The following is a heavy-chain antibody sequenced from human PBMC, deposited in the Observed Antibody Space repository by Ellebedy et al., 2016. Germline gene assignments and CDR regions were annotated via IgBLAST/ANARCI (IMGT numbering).Heavy chain of an antibody. CDR1: GFTFSSYG. CDR3: ARGSFCSGGYCYPRNDY. V-gene: IGHV3-30*03. D-gene: IGHD2-15*01. J-gene: IGHJ4*02. CDR2: ISYDGSNK. Sequence: GESLKISCAASGFTFSSYGMHWVRQAPGKGLEWVAVISYDGSNKYYADSVEGRFTISRDNSKNTLYLQMISLRPEDAALYYCARGSFCSGGYCYPRNDYWGQGTRVIVSS.